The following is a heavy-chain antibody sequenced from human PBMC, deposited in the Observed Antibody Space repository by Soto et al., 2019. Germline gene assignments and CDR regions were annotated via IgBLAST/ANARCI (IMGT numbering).Heavy chain of an antibody. CDR2: IWYDGSNK. J-gene: IGHJ4*02. CDR3: ARDRPTYYDSSGPFDY. V-gene: IGHV3-33*01. Sequence: QVQLVESGGGVVQPGRSLRLSCAASGFTFSSYGMHWVRQAPGNGLEWVAVIWYDGSNKYYADSVKGRFTISRDNSKNTLYLQMNSLRAEDTAVYYCARDRPTYYDSSGPFDYWGQGTLVTVSS. D-gene: IGHD3-22*01. CDR1: GFTFSSYG.